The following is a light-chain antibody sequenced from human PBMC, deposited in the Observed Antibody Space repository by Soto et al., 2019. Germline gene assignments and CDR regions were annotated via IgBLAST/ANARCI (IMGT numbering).Light chain of an antibody. CDR3: QTWGTGIHWV. CDR1: SGHSSYA. CDR2: LNSDGSH. V-gene: IGLV4-69*01. Sequence: QLVLTQSPSASASLGASVKLTCTLSSGHSSYAIAWHQQQPEKGPRYLMKLNSDGSHSKGDGLPDRFSGSSSGAERYLTISSLRSEDESDYYCQTWGTGIHWVFGGGTKLTVL. J-gene: IGLJ3*02.